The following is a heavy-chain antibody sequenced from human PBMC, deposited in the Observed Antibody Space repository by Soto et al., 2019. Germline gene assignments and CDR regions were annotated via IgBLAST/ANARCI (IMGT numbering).Heavy chain of an antibody. CDR1: GYTFTSYG. D-gene: IGHD3-10*01. CDR3: ARDRLWFGDTNRAFDY. Sequence: ASVKVSFKASGYTFTSYGISWVRQAPGQGLEWMGWISAYNGNTNYAQKLQGRVTMTTDTSTSTAYMELRSLRSDDTAVYYCARDRLWFGDTNRAFDYWGQGTLVTVSS. V-gene: IGHV1-18*01. J-gene: IGHJ4*02. CDR2: ISAYNGNT.